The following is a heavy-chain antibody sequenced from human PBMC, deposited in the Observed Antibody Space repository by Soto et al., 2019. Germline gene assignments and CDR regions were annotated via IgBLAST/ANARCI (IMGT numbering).Heavy chain of an antibody. CDR2: IDPSDSYT. CDR3: ARPGYDSSGFGYYYYGMDV. CDR1: GYSFTSYW. J-gene: IGHJ6*02. Sequence: GESLKISCKGSGYSFTSYWISWVRQMPGKGLEWMGRIDPSDSYTNYSPSFQGHVTISADKSISTAYLQWSSLKASDTAMYYCARPGYDSSGFGYYYYGMDVWGHGTTVTVSS. D-gene: IGHD3-22*01. V-gene: IGHV5-10-1*01.